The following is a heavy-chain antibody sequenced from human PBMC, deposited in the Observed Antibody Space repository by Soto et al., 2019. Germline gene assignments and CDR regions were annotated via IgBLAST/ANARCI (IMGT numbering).Heavy chain of an antibody. CDR3: TRRGRQSANWFDP. Sequence: QVQLVQSGAEVKTPGSSVKVSCKASGGTFNSYSIDWVRQAPGQGFEWMGGIIPMSGRPNYAQRFQGRVTFSADKSTNTVYMEVHSLTHEDTAVYYCTRRGRQSANWFDPWGQGTLGTVSS. J-gene: IGHJ5*02. CDR1: GGTFNSYS. V-gene: IGHV1-69*06. CDR2: IIPMSGRP.